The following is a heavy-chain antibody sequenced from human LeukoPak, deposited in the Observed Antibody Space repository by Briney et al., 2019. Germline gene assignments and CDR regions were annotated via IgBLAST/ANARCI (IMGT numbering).Heavy chain of an antibody. J-gene: IGHJ3*02. CDR1: GYTFTVYY. Sequence: ASVKVSFKASGYTFTVYYMHWVRQAPGQGLEWMGWINPNSGGTNYAQKFQGRVTMTRDTSISTAYMELSRLRSDDTAVHYCARLIVVVPAAHDAFDIWGQGTMVTVSS. D-gene: IGHD2-2*01. CDR2: INPNSGGT. V-gene: IGHV1-2*02. CDR3: ARLIVVVPAAHDAFDI.